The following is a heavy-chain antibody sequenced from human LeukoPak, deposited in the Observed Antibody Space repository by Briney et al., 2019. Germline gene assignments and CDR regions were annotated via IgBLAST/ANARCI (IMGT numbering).Heavy chain of an antibody. CDR2: ISAGGGST. V-gene: IGHV3-23*01. CDR3: AKAVVGVAAIVY. J-gene: IGHJ4*02. D-gene: IGHD2-15*01. Sequence: GGSLRLSCAASGFTFSSYAMTWVRQAPGEGLEWVSGISAGGGSTYYADSVKGRFTISRDNSKNTLYLQMNSLRAEDTAIYYCAKAVVGVAAIVYWGQGTLVTVSS. CDR1: GFTFSSYA.